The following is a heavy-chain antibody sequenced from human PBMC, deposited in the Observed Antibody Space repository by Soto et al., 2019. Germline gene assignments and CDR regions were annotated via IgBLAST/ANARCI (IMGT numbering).Heavy chain of an antibody. D-gene: IGHD3-10*01. V-gene: IGHV4-39*01. CDR2: IYYSGST. CDR3: ARHVIWFGEEDGMDV. J-gene: IGHJ6*02. Sequence: QLQLQESGPGLVKPSETLSLTCTVSGGSISSSSYYWGWIRQPPGKGLEWIGSIYYSGSTYYNPSLKSRVTISVDTSKNQFSLKLSSVTAADTAVSYCARHVIWFGEEDGMDVWGQGTTVTVSS. CDR1: GGSISSSSYY.